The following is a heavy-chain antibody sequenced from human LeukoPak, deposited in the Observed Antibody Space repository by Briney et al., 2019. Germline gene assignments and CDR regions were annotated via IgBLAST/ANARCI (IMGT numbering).Heavy chain of an antibody. V-gene: IGHV4-59*11. CDR3: ARVRSSGLERLIDY. CDR1: GGSISSHY. Sequence: SETLSLTCTVSGGSISSHYWSWIRQPPGKGLEWIGYIYYSGNTNYNPSLKSRVTISVDTSKNQFSLKLSSVTAADTAVYYCARVRSSGLERLIDYWGQGTLVTVSS. J-gene: IGHJ4*02. D-gene: IGHD3-22*01. CDR2: IYYSGNT.